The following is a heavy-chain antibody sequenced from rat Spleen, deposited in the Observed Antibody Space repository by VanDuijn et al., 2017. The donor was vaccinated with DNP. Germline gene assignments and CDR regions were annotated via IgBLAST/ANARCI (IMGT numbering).Heavy chain of an antibody. CDR1: GFTFKTYW. CDR3: TTLYY. J-gene: IGHJ2*01. CDR2: INPDGAST. V-gene: IGHV5-58*01. Sequence: EVQLVETGGGLVQPGRSLKLSCVASGFTFKTYWMFWVRQAPGKGLEWVASINPDGASTYYLDSVKGRFTISRDNTKSSLYLQMDSLRSEDTATYYCTTLYYWGQGVMVTVSS.